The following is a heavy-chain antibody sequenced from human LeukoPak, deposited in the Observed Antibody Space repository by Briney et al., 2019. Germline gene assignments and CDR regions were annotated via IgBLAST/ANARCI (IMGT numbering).Heavy chain of an antibody. CDR3: ARAVGSSSFINY. CDR1: GGSISSGGYY. CDR2: IYYSGST. Sequence: SETLSLTCAVSGGSISSGGYYWSWIRQHPGKGLEWIGYIYYSGSTYYNPSLKSRVTISVDTSKNQFSLKLSSVTAADTAVYYCARAVGSSSFINYWGQGTLVTVSS. J-gene: IGHJ4*02. D-gene: IGHD6-6*01. V-gene: IGHV4-31*11.